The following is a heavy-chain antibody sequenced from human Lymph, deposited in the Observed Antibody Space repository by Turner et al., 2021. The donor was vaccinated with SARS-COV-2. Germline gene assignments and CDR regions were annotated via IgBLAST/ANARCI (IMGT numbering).Heavy chain of an antibody. V-gene: IGHV3-23*01. CDR2: ISGSGGDT. D-gene: IGHD3-22*01. Sequence: EVQLWESGGGLVQPGGSLRLSCAASVFTFSSYAMSWVRQAPGKGLEWFSAISGSGGDTYYADSGKGRFTISSDNSKNTMYLQMNSLRAEDKAVYYCAKGVRGAMIVVVIPYFDYWGQGTLVTVSS. CDR3: AKGVRGAMIVVVIPYFDY. J-gene: IGHJ4*02. CDR1: VFTFSSYA.